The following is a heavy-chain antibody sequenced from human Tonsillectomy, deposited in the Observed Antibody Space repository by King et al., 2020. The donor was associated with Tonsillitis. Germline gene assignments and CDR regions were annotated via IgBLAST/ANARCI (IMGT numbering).Heavy chain of an antibody. D-gene: IGHD6-19*01. CDR1: GGSLSSHH. V-gene: IGHV4-59*11. J-gene: IGHJ4*02. CDR2: LYYSGST. Sequence: LQLQESGPGLVKPSETLSLTCTVSGGSLSSHHWSWVRQSPGKGLEWIWYLYYSGSTKYNPSLKSRVTISGDTAKNQFSLKLASVTAADTAVYFCAGTRSSAFYYDFWGQGSLVTVSS. CDR3: AGTRSSAFYYDF.